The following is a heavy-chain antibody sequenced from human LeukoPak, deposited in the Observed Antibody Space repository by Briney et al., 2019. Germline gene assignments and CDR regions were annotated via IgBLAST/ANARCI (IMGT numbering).Heavy chain of an antibody. CDR1: GVSVTHHFYF. J-gene: IGHJ4*02. CDR3: ARLHGDYASGTPPFDH. D-gene: IGHD3-10*01. V-gene: IGHV4-31*03. Sequence: SETLSLTCTVSGVSVTHHFYFWGWIRQVPGKGLEWIGYLYGSGSTYLNPSLESRVSMSLDTSQNQFSLSLRSVTAADTALYYCARLHGDYASGTPPFDHWGQGALVTVSS. CDR2: LYGSGST.